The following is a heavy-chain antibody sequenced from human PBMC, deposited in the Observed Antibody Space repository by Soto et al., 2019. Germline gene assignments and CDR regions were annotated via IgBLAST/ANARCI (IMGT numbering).Heavy chain of an antibody. CDR2: IHYRGST. CDR3: ARGGLAARKGRWFDP. Sequence: QVQLQESGPGLVKPSETLSLTCTVSGGSISSHYWAWIRQPPGKGLEWIGYIHYRGSTNYNASLKSRVTISVDTSKNQFSLKLRSVTAADTAVYYCARGGLAARKGRWFDPWGQGTLVTVSS. CDR1: GGSISSHY. V-gene: IGHV4-59*11. J-gene: IGHJ5*02. D-gene: IGHD6-6*01.